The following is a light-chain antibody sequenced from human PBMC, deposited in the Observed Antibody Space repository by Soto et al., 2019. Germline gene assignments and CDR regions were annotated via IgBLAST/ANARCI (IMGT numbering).Light chain of an antibody. CDR1: QSLSSSI. CDR2: GAS. V-gene: IGKV3-20*01. CDR3: HQFATSRA. Sequence: EIVLTQSPGTLSLSPGQRATFSCRASQSLSSSILAWYQQKPCQAPSLPSYGASSRAAGVPDSFSGSWSGTDCPLTLRSLEPQDYAVYFCHQFATSRAIGQGTKVDNK. J-gene: IGKJ1*01.